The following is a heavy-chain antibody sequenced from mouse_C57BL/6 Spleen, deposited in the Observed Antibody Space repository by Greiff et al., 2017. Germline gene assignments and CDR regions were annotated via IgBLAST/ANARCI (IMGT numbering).Heavy chain of an antibody. CDR1: GYSIPSGYY. Sequence: ESGPGLVKPSQYLSLTCSVTGYSIPSGYYWNWIRQFPGNKLEWMGYISYDGSNNYNPSLKNRISINRDTSKNQFFLKLNSVTTEDTATYYCATYDYDRAMDYWGQGTSVTVSS. V-gene: IGHV3-6*01. CDR2: ISYDGSN. D-gene: IGHD2-4*01. CDR3: ATYDYDRAMDY. J-gene: IGHJ4*01.